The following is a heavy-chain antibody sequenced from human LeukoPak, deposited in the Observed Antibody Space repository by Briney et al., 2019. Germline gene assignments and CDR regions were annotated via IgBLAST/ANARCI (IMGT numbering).Heavy chain of an antibody. CDR3: ARESSTYYYDSSGYYIKESVFDY. CDR1: GGSISSYY. CDR2: IYTSGST. J-gene: IGHJ4*02. Sequence: SETLSLTCTVSGGSISSYYWSWIRQPPGKGLEWIGRIYTSGSTNYNPSLKSRVTMSVDTSKNQFSLKLSSVTAADTAVYYCARESSTYYYDSSGYYIKESVFDYWGQGTLVTVSS. D-gene: IGHD3-22*01. V-gene: IGHV4-4*07.